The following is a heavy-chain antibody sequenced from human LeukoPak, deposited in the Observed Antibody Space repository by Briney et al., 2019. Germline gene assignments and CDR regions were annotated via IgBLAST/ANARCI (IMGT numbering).Heavy chain of an antibody. J-gene: IGHJ4*02. Sequence: KPSETLSLTCTVSGGSISSYYWSWIRQPPGKGLEWIGYIYYSGSTNYNPSLKSRVTISVDTSKNQFSLKLSSVTAADTAVYYCARLIGGLNDYWGQGTLVTVSS. V-gene: IGHV4-59*01. D-gene: IGHD2/OR15-2a*01. CDR2: IYYSGST. CDR3: ARLIGGLNDY. CDR1: GGSISSYY.